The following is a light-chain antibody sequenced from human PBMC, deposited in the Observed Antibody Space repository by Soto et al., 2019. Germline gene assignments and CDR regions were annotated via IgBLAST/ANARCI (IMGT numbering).Light chain of an antibody. J-gene: IGKJ1*01. V-gene: IGKV3D-15*01. CDR3: QQHNNWPPWT. CDR1: QSISSD. CDR2: GAS. Sequence: EIVMTQSPATLSVSPGERATLSCRASQSISSDLAWYQQRPGQPPRLLIYGASTRATGIPTRFSGSGSGTEFTLTISSLQSEAFAVYFCQQHNNWPPWTFGQGTKVEIK.